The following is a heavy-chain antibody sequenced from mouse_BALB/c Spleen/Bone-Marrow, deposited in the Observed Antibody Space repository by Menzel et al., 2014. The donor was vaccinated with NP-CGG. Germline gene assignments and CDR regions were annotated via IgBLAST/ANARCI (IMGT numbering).Heavy chain of an antibody. CDR2: INPYNDDT. V-gene: IGHV1-14*01. CDR1: GYTFTSYV. D-gene: IGHD2-2*01. J-gene: IGHJ1*01. CDR3: ARSLYGYDWYFDV. Sequence: VQLQQSGPELVKPGASVKMSCKASGYTFTSYVMHWVKRKPGPGLEWIGYINPYNDDTEYNEKFKGKATLTSDKSSSTAYMELSSLTSEDSAVFYCARSLYGYDWYFDVWGAGTTVTVSS.